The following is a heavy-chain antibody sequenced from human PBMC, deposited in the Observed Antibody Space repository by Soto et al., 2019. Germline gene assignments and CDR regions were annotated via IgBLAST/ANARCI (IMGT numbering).Heavy chain of an antibody. CDR2: IYYSGNT. Sequence: SETLSLTCTVSGGSVGSGSYYWSWIRQPLGKGLEWIGYIYYSGNTDYTHSLRGRATISVDKAKNHFSMQLTSVTSADPAIYYCARDAVVAYHSEHRNPHGFDPWGQG. D-gene: IGHD2-15*01. CDR1: GGSVGSGSYY. J-gene: IGHJ5*02. CDR3: ARDAVVAYHSEHRNPHGFDP. V-gene: IGHV4-61*03.